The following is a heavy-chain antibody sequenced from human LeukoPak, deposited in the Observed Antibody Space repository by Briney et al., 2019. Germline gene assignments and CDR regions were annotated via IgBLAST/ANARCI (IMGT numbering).Heavy chain of an antibody. Sequence: ASVKVSCKTSGYTFTSYDINWVRQATGQGFEWMGWMNPNSGNTGYAQKFQGRVTMTRNTSINTAYMELSSLRSEDTAVYYCARGPGYSSGWSTGMPKGWFDPWGQGTLVTVSS. CDR1: GYTFTSYD. CDR2: MNPNSGNT. D-gene: IGHD6-19*01. J-gene: IGHJ5*02. V-gene: IGHV1-8*01. CDR3: ARGPGYSSGWSTGMPKGWFDP.